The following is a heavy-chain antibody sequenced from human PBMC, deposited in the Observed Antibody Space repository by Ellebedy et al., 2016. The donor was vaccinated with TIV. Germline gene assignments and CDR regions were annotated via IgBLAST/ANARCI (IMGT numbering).Heavy chain of an antibody. D-gene: IGHD3-16*02. CDR2: INGGSDVL. CDR3: ARVSVARRGRYLHYRDH. V-gene: IGHV3-48*01. Sequence: GESLKISCAASGFDFNIFGMNWVRQAPGKGLEWISYINGGSDVLTYADSVTGRFTISRDNVNNSVFLQMNSLTREDTAVYYCARVSVARRGRYLHYRDHWGRGTLVSVSS. J-gene: IGHJ4*02. CDR1: GFDFNIFG.